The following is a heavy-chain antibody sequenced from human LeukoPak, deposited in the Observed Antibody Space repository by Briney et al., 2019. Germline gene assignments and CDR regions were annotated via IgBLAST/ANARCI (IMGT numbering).Heavy chain of an antibody. J-gene: IGHJ4*02. CDR3: ARSYYDFWSGYTPFDY. Sequence: SETLSLTCTVSGGSISSYCWSWIRQPAGKGLEWIGRIYTSGSTNYNPSLKSRVTMSVDTSKNQFSLKLSSVTAADTAVYYCARSYYDFWSGYTPFDYWGQGTLVTVSS. D-gene: IGHD3-3*01. CDR1: GGSISSYC. CDR2: IYTSGST. V-gene: IGHV4-4*07.